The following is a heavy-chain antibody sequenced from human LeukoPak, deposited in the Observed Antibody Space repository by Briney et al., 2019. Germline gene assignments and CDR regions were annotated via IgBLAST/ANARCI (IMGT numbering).Heavy chain of an antibody. CDR2: INHSGST. D-gene: IGHD1-7*01. CDR1: GGSISSSSYY. V-gene: IGHV4-39*07. J-gene: IGHJ5*02. CDR3: ARDQNRYNGNSRWFAP. Sequence: SETLSLTCTVSGGSISSSSYYWGWIRQPPGKGLEWIGEINHSGSTNYNPSLKSRVTISVDTSKNQFSLKLSSVTAADTAVYYCARDQNRYNGNSRWFAPWGQGTLVTVSS.